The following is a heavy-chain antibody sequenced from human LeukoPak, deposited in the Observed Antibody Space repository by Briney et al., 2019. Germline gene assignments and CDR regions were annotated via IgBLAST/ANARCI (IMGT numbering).Heavy chain of an antibody. D-gene: IGHD6-13*01. J-gene: IGHJ4*02. CDR2: ISYDGSNK. CDR1: EITSSTYA. V-gene: IGHV3-30-3*01. Sequence: GRSLRLSCAASEITSSTYAMHWVRQAPGKGLEWVAVISYDGSNKYYADSVKGRFTISRDNSKNTLYLQMNSLRAEDTAVYYCATNRQQLTRYYFDYWGQGTLVTVSS. CDR3: ATNRQQLTRYYFDY.